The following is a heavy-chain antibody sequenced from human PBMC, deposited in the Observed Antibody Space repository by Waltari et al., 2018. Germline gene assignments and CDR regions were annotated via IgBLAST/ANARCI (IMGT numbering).Heavy chain of an antibody. J-gene: IGHJ4*02. CDR1: GFTFRHFP. CDR2: ISEDGSIE. V-gene: IGHV3-30*04. Sequence: QVQVVESGGGVAQPGRSLRLSCAASGFTFRHFPMHWVRQAPGKGWGWVAVISEDGSIERYGDSVKGRFTISRDNSKNTLYLQMNSLTAEDTALYYCARAYSRSWYAAYWGQGTLVTVSS. D-gene: IGHD6-13*01. CDR3: ARAYSRSWYAAY.